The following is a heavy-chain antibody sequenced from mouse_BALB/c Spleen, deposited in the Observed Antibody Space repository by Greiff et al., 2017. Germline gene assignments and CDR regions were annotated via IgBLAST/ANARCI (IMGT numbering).Heavy chain of an antibody. CDR2: ISNLAYSI. D-gene: IGHD1-2*01. CDR1: GFTFSDYG. J-gene: IGHJ4*01. CDR3: ARDPARLGYAMDY. V-gene: IGHV5-15*02. Sequence: EVKLVESGGGLVQPGGSRKLSCAASGFTFSDYGMAWVRQAPGKGPEWVAFISNLAYSIYYADTVTGRFTISRENAKNTLYLEMSSLRSEDTAMYYCARDPARLGYAMDYWGQGTSVTVSS.